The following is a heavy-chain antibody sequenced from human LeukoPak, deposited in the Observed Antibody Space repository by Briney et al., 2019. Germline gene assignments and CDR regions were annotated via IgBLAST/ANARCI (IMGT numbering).Heavy chain of an antibody. Sequence: SETLSLTCAVYGGSFSGYYWSWIRQPSGKGLEWIGEINHSGSTNYNPSLKSRVTISVDTSKNQFSLKLSSVTAADTAVYYCARDRIQLWPPDYWGQGTLVTVSS. CDR2: INHSGST. CDR3: ARDRIQLWPPDY. CDR1: GGSFSGYY. D-gene: IGHD5-18*01. V-gene: IGHV4-34*01. J-gene: IGHJ4*02.